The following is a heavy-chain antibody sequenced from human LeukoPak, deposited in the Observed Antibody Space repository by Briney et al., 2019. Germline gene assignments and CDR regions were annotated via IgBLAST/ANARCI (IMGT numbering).Heavy chain of an antibody. CDR2: IIPIFGTA. J-gene: IGHJ4*02. CDR3: AGPRGSSTEGLDY. CDR1: GGTFISYA. Sequence: XKASGGTFISYAISWVRQAPGQGLEWMGGIIPIFGTANYAQKFQGRVTITADESTSTAYMELSSLRSEDTAVYYCAGPRGSSTEGLDYWGQGTLVTVSS. V-gene: IGHV1-69*01. D-gene: IGHD2-2*01.